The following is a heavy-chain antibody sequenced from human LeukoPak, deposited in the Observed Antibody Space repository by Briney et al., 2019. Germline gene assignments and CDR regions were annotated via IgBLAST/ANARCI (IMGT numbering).Heavy chain of an antibody. D-gene: IGHD6-13*01. J-gene: IGHJ6*03. CDR3: AKDPGRQQLVLGYMDV. V-gene: IGHV3-23*01. Sequence: GGSLRLSCAASGFTFSSYSRNWVRQAPGKGLEWVAAINGSGGSTYYADYVKGRFTISRDNPKNTLYLQMNSLRAEDTAVYYCAKDPGRQQLVLGYMDVWGKGTTVTVSS. CDR2: INGSGGST. CDR1: GFTFSSYS.